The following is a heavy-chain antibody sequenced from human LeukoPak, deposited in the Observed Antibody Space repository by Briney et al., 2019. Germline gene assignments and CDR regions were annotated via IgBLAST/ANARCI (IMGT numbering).Heavy chain of an antibody. D-gene: IGHD6-13*01. V-gene: IGHV4-39*07. Sequence: SETLSLTCTVSGGSISSSSRYWGWIRQSPGKGLEWLGSIYYSGTTFYNPSLKSRVTISVDTSKNQFSLRLTSVTAADTAVYYCARSGYSSSWSSVGAFDMWGQGTMLTVSS. CDR1: GGSISSSSRY. J-gene: IGHJ3*02. CDR3: ARSGYSSSWSSVGAFDM. CDR2: IYYSGTT.